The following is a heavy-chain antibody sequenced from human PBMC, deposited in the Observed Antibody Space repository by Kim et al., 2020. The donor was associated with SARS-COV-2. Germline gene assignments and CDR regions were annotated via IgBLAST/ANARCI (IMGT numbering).Heavy chain of an antibody. CDR2: IYHSGST. J-gene: IGHJ4*02. D-gene: IGHD5-18*01. CDR1: GGSISSSNW. V-gene: IGHV4-4*02. Sequence: SETLSLTCAVSGGSISSSNWWSWVRQPPGKGLEWIGEIYHSGSTNYNPSLKSRVTISVDKSKNQFSLKLSSVTAADTAVYYCAGEGGYSYGIRYWGQGTLVTVSS. CDR3: AGEGGYSYGIRY.